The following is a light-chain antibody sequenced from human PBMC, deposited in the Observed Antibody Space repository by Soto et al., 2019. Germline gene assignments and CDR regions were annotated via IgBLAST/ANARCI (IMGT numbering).Light chain of an antibody. Sequence: QSALAQPASVSGSPGQSITISCTGSSSDVGGYNYVSWYQQHPGKAPKLMIYYVSNRPSGVSSRFSGSKSGNTASLTISGLQADDEADYYCSSYTSSTHYVFGTGTKLTV. CDR1: SSDVGGYNY. J-gene: IGLJ1*01. V-gene: IGLV2-14*03. CDR3: SSYTSSTHYV. CDR2: YVS.